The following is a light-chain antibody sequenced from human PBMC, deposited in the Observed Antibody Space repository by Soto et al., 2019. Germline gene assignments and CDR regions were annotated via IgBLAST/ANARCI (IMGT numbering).Light chain of an antibody. CDR3: AAWDDSLSGYV. CDR2: GNN. Sequence: QSVLTQPPSASGTPGQRVTISCSGSSSNIGSNYVYWYQQLPGTAPKLLIFGNNQRPSGVPDRFSGSKSGTSASLAISGLRSEDEADYYCAAWDDSLSGYVFGTGIKLTVL. CDR1: SSNIGSNY. V-gene: IGLV1-47*02. J-gene: IGLJ1*01.